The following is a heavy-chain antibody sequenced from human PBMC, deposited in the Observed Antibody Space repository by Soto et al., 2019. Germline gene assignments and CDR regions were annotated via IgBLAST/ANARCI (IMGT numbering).Heavy chain of an antibody. CDR3: ARAATSNDSSGYPPDY. J-gene: IGHJ4*02. CDR1: GDNESRNRSA. D-gene: IGHD3-22*01. V-gene: IGHV6-1*01. CDR2: TYDKSKWYS. Sequence: HPITCASPGDNESRNRSALYPNKQSPSKGLEWLGRTYDKSKWYSDYAASVKSRITINPDTSKNQFSLQLNSVSPEGTAVYFCARAATSNDSSGYPPDYWGQGTVDTVSS.